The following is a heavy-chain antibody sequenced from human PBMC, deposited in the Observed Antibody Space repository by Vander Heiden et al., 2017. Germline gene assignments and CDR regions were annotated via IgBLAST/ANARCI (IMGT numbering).Heavy chain of an antibody. Sequence: QGQLGQSVAVAKKTGAPVQLFCKAAGYPFTRYLRHWVRQAPGQGLEWMGLINPSTGSTTYAQKFQGRVTMTRDTSTSTVYMELSSLRSEDTAVYYCARAYGSGSYYAYWGQGTLVTVSS. CDR2: INPSTGST. J-gene: IGHJ4*02. V-gene: IGHV1-46*01. CDR1: GYPFTRYL. CDR3: ARAYGSGSYYAY. D-gene: IGHD3-10*01.